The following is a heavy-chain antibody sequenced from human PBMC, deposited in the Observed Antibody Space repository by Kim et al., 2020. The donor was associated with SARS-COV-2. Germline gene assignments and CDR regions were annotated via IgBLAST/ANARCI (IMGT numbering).Heavy chain of an antibody. D-gene: IGHD2-15*01. J-gene: IGHJ2*01. CDR2: ISSSSSTI. CDR3: ARDLTLDDIVVVVAATRRNWYFDL. V-gene: IGHV3-48*02. Sequence: WVHQAPGKGLEWVSYISSSSSTIYYADSVKGRFTISRDNAKNSLYLQMNSLRDEDTAVYYCARDLTLDDIVVVVAATRRNWYFDLWGRGTLAT.